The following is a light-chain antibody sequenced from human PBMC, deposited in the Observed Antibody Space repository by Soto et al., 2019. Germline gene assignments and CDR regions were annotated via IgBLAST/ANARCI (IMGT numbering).Light chain of an antibody. J-gene: IGKJ4*01. CDR2: GAS. V-gene: IGKV3-20*01. CDR3: QQHGTSPI. CDR1: QAVNSTW. Sequence: EVVLTQSPGTLSLSPGERATLSCRASQAVNSTWLAWYQQKPGQAPRLLIYGASSRATCVSDRFSGSGSGTDFTLTVSRLEPDDCAVSYCQQHGTSPIFGGRTKVEIK.